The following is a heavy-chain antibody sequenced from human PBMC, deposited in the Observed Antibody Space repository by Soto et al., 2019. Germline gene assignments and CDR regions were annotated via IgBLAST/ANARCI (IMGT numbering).Heavy chain of an antibody. Sequence: QVQLVQSGAEVKKPGSSVKVSCKASGGTFSSYAISWVRQAPGQGLEWMGGIIPIFGTANYAQKFQGRVTITADESTSTAYMELSSLRSEDTVVYYCARDYYDSSGYYYYYYGMDVWGQGTTVTVSS. CDR3: ARDYYDSSGYYYYYYGMDV. J-gene: IGHJ6*02. V-gene: IGHV1-69*01. CDR1: GGTFSSYA. CDR2: IIPIFGTA. D-gene: IGHD3-22*01.